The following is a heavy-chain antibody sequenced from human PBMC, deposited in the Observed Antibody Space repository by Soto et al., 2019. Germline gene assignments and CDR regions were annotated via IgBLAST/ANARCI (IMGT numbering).Heavy chain of an antibody. J-gene: IGHJ4*02. CDR1: GFTFSSYG. CDR3: VGDYSSSSDLDY. Sequence: GGSLRLSCAASGFTFSSYGMHWVRQAPGKGLEWVSVISYDGSNKYYADSVKGRFTISRDNSKNTLYLQMNSLRAEDTAVYYCVGDYSSSSDLDYWGQGTLVTVSS. V-gene: IGHV3-30*03. CDR2: ISYDGSNK. D-gene: IGHD6-6*01.